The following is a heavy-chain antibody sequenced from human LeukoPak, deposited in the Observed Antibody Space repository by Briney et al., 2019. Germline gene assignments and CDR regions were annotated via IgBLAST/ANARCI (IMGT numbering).Heavy chain of an antibody. CDR3: ATGHYYGSGSYFRYLDY. CDR1: GGSFSGYY. D-gene: IGHD3-10*01. V-gene: IGHV4-34*01. CDR2: INHSGST. J-gene: IGHJ4*02. Sequence: SETLSLTCAVYGGSFSGYYWSWIRQPPGKGLEWIGEINHSGSTNYNPSLKSRVTISVDTSKNQFSLKLGSVTAADTAVYYCATGHYYGSGSYFRYLDYWGQGTLVTVPS.